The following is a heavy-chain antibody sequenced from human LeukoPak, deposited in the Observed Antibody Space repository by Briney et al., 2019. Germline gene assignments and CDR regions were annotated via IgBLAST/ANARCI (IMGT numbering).Heavy chain of an antibody. CDR2: IWYDGSNK. Sequence: PGGSLRLSCEASGFTFSAYAMTWVRQAPGKGLDWVAVIWYDGSNKYYADSVKGRFTISRDNSKNTLYLQMNSLRAEDTAVYYCARANYGSGKGNNWFDPWGQGTLVTVSS. J-gene: IGHJ5*02. CDR3: ARANYGSGKGNNWFDP. CDR1: GFTFSAYA. D-gene: IGHD3-10*01. V-gene: IGHV3-33*07.